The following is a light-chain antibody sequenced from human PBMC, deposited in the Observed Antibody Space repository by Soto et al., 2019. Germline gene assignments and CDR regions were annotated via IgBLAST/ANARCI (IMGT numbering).Light chain of an antibody. CDR3: QQYDSSPLT. V-gene: IGKV3-20*01. CDR1: QSVSSNF. Sequence: EIVLTQSPATLSLSPGERATLSCRASQSVSSNFLAWYQQKPGQAPRLLIYGASNRATGIPARFSGSGSGTAFTLTIISLEPEDFAVSSCQQYDSSPLTFGGGTKLQL. J-gene: IGKJ4*01. CDR2: GAS.